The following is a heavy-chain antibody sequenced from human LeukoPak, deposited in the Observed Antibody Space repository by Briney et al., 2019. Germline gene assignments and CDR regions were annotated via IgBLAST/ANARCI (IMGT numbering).Heavy chain of an antibody. CDR3: ARGRIAKIVVVHSFQYGMDV. CDR2: INDYSGNT. D-gene: IGHD3-22*01. J-gene: IGHJ6*02. Sequence: SETLSLTCDVFGGSFTDYFWTWIRQSPGKGLEWIGEINDYSGNTNYNPSLNSRVSISLEKSKNQFSLELRFVTAADTAVYYCARGRIAKIVVVHSFQYGMDVWGQGTTVTVSS. V-gene: IGHV4-34*01. CDR1: GGSFTDYF.